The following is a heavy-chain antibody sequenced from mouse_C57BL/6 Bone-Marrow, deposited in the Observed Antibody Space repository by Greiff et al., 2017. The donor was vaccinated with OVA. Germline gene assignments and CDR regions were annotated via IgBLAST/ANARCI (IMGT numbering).Heavy chain of an antibody. Sequence: VQLQQPGAELVKPGASVKLSCKASGYTFTSYWMHWVKQRPGQGLEWIGMIHPNSGSTNYNEKFKSKATLTVDKSSSTAYMQLSSLTSEDSAVYYCARVFITTVVEGEWYFDVWGTGTTVTVSS. CDR2: IHPNSGST. D-gene: IGHD1-1*01. CDR3: ARVFITTVVEGEWYFDV. V-gene: IGHV1-64*01. J-gene: IGHJ1*03. CDR1: GYTFTSYW.